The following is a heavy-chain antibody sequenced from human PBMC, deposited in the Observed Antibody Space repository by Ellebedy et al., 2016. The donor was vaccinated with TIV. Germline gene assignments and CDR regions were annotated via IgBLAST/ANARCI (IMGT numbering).Heavy chain of an antibody. D-gene: IGHD3-22*01. CDR2: IYPGDSDT. J-gene: IGHJ3*02. Sequence: GASLKISXTGSGYSFTSYWIGWVRQMPGKGLEWMGIIYPGDSDTRYSPSFQGQVTISADKSISTAYLQWSSLKASDTAMYYCARPLHDSSAYDAFDIWGQGTMVTVSS. CDR1: GYSFTSYW. CDR3: ARPLHDSSAYDAFDI. V-gene: IGHV5-51*01.